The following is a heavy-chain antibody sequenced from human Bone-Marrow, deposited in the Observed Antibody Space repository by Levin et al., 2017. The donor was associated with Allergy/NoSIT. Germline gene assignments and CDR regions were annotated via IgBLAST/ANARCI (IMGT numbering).Heavy chain of an antibody. CDR1: GYTFTSYG. V-gene: IGHV1-18*01. CDR2: ITAYNGNT. J-gene: IGHJ5*02. Sequence: AASVKVSCKASGYTFTSYGISWVRQAPGQGLEWMGWITAYNGNTNYAQKLQGRVTMTTDTSTSTAYMELRSLRSDDTAVYYCARDLLSDCTGGVCFPFDPWGQGTLVTVSS. D-gene: IGHD2-8*02. CDR3: ARDLLSDCTGGVCFPFDP.